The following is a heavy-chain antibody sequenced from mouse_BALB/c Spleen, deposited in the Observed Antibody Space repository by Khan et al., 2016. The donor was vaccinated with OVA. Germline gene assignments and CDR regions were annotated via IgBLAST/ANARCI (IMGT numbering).Heavy chain of an antibody. Sequence: EVQLQEPGPSLVKAPQTLFFTCSVTGDSITRGYWNWIRIFPGNKLVYVGYIGYSGGTYYNLSLKSRISITRDSSKNQYYLPLNSVTTEDTATYHRARSCDYNAYDAYAMVHWGQGASVTISS. J-gene: IGHJ4*01. V-gene: IGHV3-8*02. CDR2: IGYSGGT. CDR3: ARSCDYNAYDAYAMVH. CDR1: GDSITRGY. D-gene: IGHD2-2*01.